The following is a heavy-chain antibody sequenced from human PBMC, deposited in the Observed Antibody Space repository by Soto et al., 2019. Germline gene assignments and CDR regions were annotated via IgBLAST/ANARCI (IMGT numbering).Heavy chain of an antibody. CDR1: GFSLSTSGAG. J-gene: IGHJ4*02. D-gene: IGHD3-22*01. CDR3: ALFALSSGHHETFAY. CDR2: IYWNDEK. Sequence: GHTRVNPTQTLTLTCTFSGFSLSTSGAGVGWIRQPPGKALEWLALIYWNDEKRYRPSLKTRLTITKDTSKNQVVLTMTKMDPLDTATYYCALFALSSGHHETFAYRGQGSRVTVSS. V-gene: IGHV2-5*01.